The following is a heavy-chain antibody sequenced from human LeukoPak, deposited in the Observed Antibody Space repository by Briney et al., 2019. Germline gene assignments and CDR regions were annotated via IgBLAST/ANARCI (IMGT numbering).Heavy chain of an antibody. D-gene: IGHD6-19*01. V-gene: IGHV3-23*01. CDR2: MYDSGGTTSYT. J-gene: IGHJ4*02. CDR1: GFTLSSYA. Sequence: GGSLRLSCEASGFTLSSYAMNWVHQAPGKGLEWVAGMYDSGGTTSYTWYAGSVKGRFTISRDKFKNTLYLQMNSLRAEDTAVYYCAKNRQQWLVRPANFDYWGQGILVAVSS. CDR3: AKNRQQWLVRPANFDY.